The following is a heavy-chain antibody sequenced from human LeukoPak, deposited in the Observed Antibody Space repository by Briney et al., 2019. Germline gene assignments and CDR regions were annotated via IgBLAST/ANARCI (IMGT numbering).Heavy chain of an antibody. J-gene: IGHJ4*02. V-gene: IGHV1-69*13. CDR2: IIPIFGTA. CDR1: GGTFSSYA. CDR3: ARCPPSGSYACVH. Sequence: SVKVSCKASGGTFSSYAISWVRQAPGQGLEWMGGIIPIFGTANYAQKFQGGVTITADESTSTAYMELSSLRSEDTAVYYCARCPPSGSYACVHWGQGTLVTVSS. D-gene: IGHD1-26*01.